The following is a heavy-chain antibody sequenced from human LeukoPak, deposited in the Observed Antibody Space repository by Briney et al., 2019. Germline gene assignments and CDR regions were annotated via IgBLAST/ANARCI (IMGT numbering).Heavy chain of an antibody. J-gene: IGHJ4*02. CDR2: MNPNSGNT. D-gene: IGHD3-22*01. Sequence: ASVKVSCKASGYTFTSYDINWVRQATGQGLEWMGWMNPNSGNTGYAQKFQGRVTMTRNTSISTAYMELSSLRSEGTAVYYCARDGRLSSGWPLDYWGQGTLVTVSS. CDR3: ARDGRLSSGWPLDY. V-gene: IGHV1-8*01. CDR1: GYTFTSYD.